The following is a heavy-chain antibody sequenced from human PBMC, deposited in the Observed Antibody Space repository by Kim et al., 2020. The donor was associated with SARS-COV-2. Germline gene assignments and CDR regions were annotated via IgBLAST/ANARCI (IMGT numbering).Heavy chain of an antibody. V-gene: IGHV3-7*03. CDR2: IKQDGSEK. Sequence: GGSLRLSCAASGFTFSSYWMSWVRQAPGKGLEWVANIKQDGSEKYYVDSVKGRFTISRDNAKNSLYLQMNSLRAEDTAVYYCARRHRHCSSTSCYESEYFDLWGRGTLVTVSS. D-gene: IGHD2-2*01. CDR3: ARRHRHCSSTSCYESEYFDL. J-gene: IGHJ2*01. CDR1: GFTFSSYW.